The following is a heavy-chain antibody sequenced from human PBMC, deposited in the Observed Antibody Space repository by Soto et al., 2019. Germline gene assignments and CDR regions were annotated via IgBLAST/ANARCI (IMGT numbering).Heavy chain of an antibody. V-gene: IGHV4-59*01. CDR2: IYYTGST. D-gene: IGHD5-18*01. J-gene: IGHJ4*02. CDR1: GGYTRRYF. Sequence: SETLSLTCTVSGGYTRRYFWSWIRQPPGKGLEWIGYIYYTGSTNYNPSLKSRVTISVDTSKNQFSLKLSSVTAADTAVYYCARAGTAMVTLDYWGQGTLVT. CDR3: ARAGTAMVTLDY.